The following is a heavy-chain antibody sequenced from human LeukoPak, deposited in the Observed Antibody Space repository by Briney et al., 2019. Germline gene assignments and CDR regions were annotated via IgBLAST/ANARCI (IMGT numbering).Heavy chain of an antibody. V-gene: IGHV3-11*01. CDR3: AGGRSFYYGMDV. Sequence: GGSLRLSCAASGFTFSDYYMIWIRKAPGKGLEWISYTSSSGTTIYDADSVKGRFTISRDNAENSLFLQMNSLRADDTAVYYCAGGRSFYYGMDVWGQGTTVTVSS. D-gene: IGHD3-16*01. CDR1: GFTFSDYY. CDR2: TSSSGTTI. J-gene: IGHJ6*02.